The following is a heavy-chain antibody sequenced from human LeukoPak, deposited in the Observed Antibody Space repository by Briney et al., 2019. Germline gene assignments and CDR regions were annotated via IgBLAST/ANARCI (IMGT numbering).Heavy chain of an antibody. V-gene: IGHV3-74*01. CDR3: ARDMWGTFDY. Sequence: GGSLRLSCAASGFTFRGFWMHWVRQAPGKRQEWVSRLSPDSSVTDYADSVKGRFTISRDNAGNTMYLQMRSLRAEDTAVYYCARDMWGTFDYWGQGALVTVSS. D-gene: IGHD7-27*01. J-gene: IGHJ4*02. CDR1: GFTFRGFW. CDR2: LSPDSSVT.